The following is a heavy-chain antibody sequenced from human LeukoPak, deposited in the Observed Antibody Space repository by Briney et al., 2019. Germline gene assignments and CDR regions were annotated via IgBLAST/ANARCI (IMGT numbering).Heavy chain of an antibody. CDR3: ARERSRAIVVVPAAITLDAFDI. CDR1: GGTFSSYA. D-gene: IGHD2-2*02. J-gene: IGHJ3*02. Sequence: ASVKVSCKASGGTFSSYAISWVRQAPGQGLEWMGGIIPIFGTANYAQKFQGRVTITTDESTSTAYMELSSLRSEDTAVYYCARERSRAIVVVPAAITLDAFDIWGQGTMVTVSS. CDR2: IIPIFGTA. V-gene: IGHV1-69*05.